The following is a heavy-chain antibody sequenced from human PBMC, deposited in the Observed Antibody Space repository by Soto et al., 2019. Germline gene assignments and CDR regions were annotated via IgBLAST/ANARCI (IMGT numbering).Heavy chain of an antibody. Sequence: QVQLQQWGAGLLKPSETLSLTCAVYGGSFSGYYWSWIRQPPGKGLEWIGEINHSGSTNYNPSLQSRVTISVDTSKNQFSLKLSSVTAADTAVYYCALGYYFDYWGQGTLVTVSS. J-gene: IGHJ4*02. CDR1: GGSFSGYY. CDR3: ALGYYFDY. V-gene: IGHV4-34*01. D-gene: IGHD3-10*01. CDR2: INHSGST.